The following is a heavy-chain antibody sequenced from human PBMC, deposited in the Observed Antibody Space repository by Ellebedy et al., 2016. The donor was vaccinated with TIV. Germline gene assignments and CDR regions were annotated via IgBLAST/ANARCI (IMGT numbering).Heavy chain of an antibody. CDR2: IKGDGSSA. CDR1: GFTFTSYW. CDR3: AKEISGGYSYGYGGAVAYFDL. D-gene: IGHD5-18*01. V-gene: IGHV3-74*01. Sequence: GESLKISCAASGFTFTSYWMHWVRQAPGKELVWVSRIKGDGSSAGYADSVKGRFTISRDNAKNSLYLQMNSLRAEDTALYYCAKEISGGYSYGYGGAVAYFDLWGRGTLVTVSS. J-gene: IGHJ2*01.